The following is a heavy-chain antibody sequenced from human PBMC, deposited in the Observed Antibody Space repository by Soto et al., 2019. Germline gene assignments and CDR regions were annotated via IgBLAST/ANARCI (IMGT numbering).Heavy chain of an antibody. CDR1: GGSISSGDYY. J-gene: IGHJ4*02. CDR3: ARDSQTDSSGYYSFDY. CDR2: IYYSGST. V-gene: IGHV4-61*08. Sequence: SETLSLTCTVSGGSISSGDYYWSWIRQPPGKGLEWIGNIYYSGSTNYNPSLKSRVTISVDTSKNQFSLKLSSVTAADTAVYYCARDSQTDSSGYYSFDYWGQGTLVTVSS. D-gene: IGHD3-22*01.